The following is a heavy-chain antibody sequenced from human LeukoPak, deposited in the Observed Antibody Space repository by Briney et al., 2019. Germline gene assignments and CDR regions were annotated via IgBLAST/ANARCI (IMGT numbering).Heavy chain of an antibody. V-gene: IGHV3-23*01. CDR3: AKDVKPDSGRDVDY. CDR1: GFTFGSFS. J-gene: IGHJ4*02. D-gene: IGHD6-19*01. Sequence: GGSLRLSCAASGFTFGSFSMNWVRQAPEKGLEWVSAIYPSGDSTYYADSVKGRFTISRDNSRNTLYLQMHSLSAEDTAVYYCAKDVKPDSGRDVDYWGQGTLVTVSS. CDR2: IYPSGDST.